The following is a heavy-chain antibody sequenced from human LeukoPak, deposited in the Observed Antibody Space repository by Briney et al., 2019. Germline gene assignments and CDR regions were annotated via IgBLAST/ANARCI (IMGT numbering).Heavy chain of an antibody. CDR2: IYTSGST. D-gene: IGHD2-2*01. CDR1: GGSISSYY. V-gene: IGHV4-4*07. CDR3: ARDNGIVVVPAGWFDP. J-gene: IGHJ5*02. Sequence: SETLSLTCTVSGGSISSYYWSWIRQPAGKGLEWIGRIYTSGSTNYNPSLKSGVTMSVDTSNNQFSLKLSSVTAADTAVYYCARDNGIVVVPAGWFDPWGQGTLVTVSS.